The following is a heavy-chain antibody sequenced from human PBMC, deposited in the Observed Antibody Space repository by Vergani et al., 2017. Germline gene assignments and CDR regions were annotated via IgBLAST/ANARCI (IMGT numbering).Heavy chain of an antibody. V-gene: IGHV3-23*01. Sequence: EVQLLESGGGLVQPGGSLRLSCAASGFTFSSFAMSWVRQAPGKGLEWVSAISGGGGITYYADSVKGRFTISRDNSKNTLYLQMNSLRAEDTAVYYCAKKAQIVAVAGMRTKVGRDYWGQGTLVTVSS. CDR1: GFTFSSFA. CDR2: ISGGGGIT. J-gene: IGHJ4*02. CDR3: AKKAQIVAVAGMRTKVGRDY. D-gene: IGHD6-19*01.